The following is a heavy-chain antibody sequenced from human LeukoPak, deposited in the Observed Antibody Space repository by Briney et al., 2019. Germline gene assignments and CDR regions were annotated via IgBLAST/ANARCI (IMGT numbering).Heavy chain of an antibody. CDR3: ARLHYDVLTGPFDY. V-gene: IGHV3-74*01. CDR2: ISTGGSTT. D-gene: IGHD3-9*01. Sequence: PGGPLRLSCAASGFTLRSHWMHWVRQVPGKGLVWVSRISTGGSTTNYADSVKGRFTISRESSKNTLWLQMNSLRAEDTAVYYCARLHYDVLTGPFDYWGQGTLVTVSS. CDR1: GFTLRSHW. J-gene: IGHJ4*02.